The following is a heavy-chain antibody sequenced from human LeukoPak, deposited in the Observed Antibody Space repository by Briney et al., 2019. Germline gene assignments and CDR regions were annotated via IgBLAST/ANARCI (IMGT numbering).Heavy chain of an antibody. CDR3: AKPTRGSGSFLIDF. CDR2: IWDDGSSK. D-gene: IGHD1-26*01. Sequence: PGRSLRLSCAASGFTFSSYGMHWARQAPGKGLEWVAVIWDDGSSKYYGDSVKGRFTISRDNSKNTLYLQMNSLRAEDTAVHYCAKPTRGSGSFLIDFWGQGTLVTVSS. CDR1: GFTFSSYG. V-gene: IGHV3-33*06. J-gene: IGHJ4*02.